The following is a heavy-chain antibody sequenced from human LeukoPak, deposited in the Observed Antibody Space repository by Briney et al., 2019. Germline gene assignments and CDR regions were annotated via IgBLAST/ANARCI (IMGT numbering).Heavy chain of an antibody. V-gene: IGHV1-69*05. CDR2: IIPIFGTA. CDR1: GGTFSSYA. CDR3: AGSDSSGYYPQYYFDY. Sequence: SVKVSCKASGGTFSSYAISWVRQAPGQGLEWMGGIIPIFGTANNAQKCQGRVTITTDESTSTAYMELSSLRSEDTAVYYCAGSDSSGYYPQYYFDYWGQGTLVTVSS. J-gene: IGHJ4*02. D-gene: IGHD3-22*01.